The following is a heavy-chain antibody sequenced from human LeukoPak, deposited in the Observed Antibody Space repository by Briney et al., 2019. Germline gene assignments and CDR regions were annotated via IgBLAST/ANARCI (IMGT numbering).Heavy chain of an antibody. V-gene: IGHV1-18*01. D-gene: IGHD5-12*01. CDR3: AAEYSANPLGY. CDR2: ISAYNGNT. J-gene: IGHJ4*02. Sequence: ASVKVSCKASGYTFTSYGISWVRQAPGQGLEWMGWISAYNGNTNYVQKLQGRVTMTTDTSTSTAYMELRSLRSDDTAVYYCAAEYSANPLGYWGQGTLVTVSS. CDR1: GYTFTSYG.